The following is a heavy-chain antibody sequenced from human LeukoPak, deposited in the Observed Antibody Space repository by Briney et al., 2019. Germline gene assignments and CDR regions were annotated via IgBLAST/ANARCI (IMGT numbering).Heavy chain of an antibody. CDR2: IRYDGSNK. Sequence: PGGSLRLSCAASGFTFSSYGMHWVRQAPGKGLEWVAFIRYDGSNKYYADSVKGRFTISRDNSKNTLYLQMNSLRAEDTAVYYCARARHNWNDLGYYYYYMDVWGKGTTVTVSS. CDR1: GFTFSSYG. D-gene: IGHD1-20*01. CDR3: ARARHNWNDLGYYYYYMDV. J-gene: IGHJ6*03. V-gene: IGHV3-30*02.